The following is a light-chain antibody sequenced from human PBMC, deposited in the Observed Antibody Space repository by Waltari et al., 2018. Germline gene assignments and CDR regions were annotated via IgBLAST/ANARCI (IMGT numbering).Light chain of an antibody. Sequence: QSALTQPASMSGSPGQSITISCTGSSSDVGSYNFVSWYQHHPGKAPRLMIFEVSKRPSGVSDRFSCAKSGNTASLTIYGLQAGDEADYYCCSYAGGRTSVFGGGTKLTVL. J-gene: IGLJ3*02. CDR1: SSDVGSYNF. CDR3: CSYAGGRTSV. CDR2: EVS. V-gene: IGLV2-23*02.